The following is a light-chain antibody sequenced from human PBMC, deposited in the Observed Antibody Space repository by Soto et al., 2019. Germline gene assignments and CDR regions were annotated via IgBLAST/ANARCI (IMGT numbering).Light chain of an antibody. CDR3: TSFARGSTLV. J-gene: IGLJ3*02. CDR1: SSDVGTYNL. V-gene: IGLV2-23*01. Sequence: QSALTQPAAVSGSPGQSITISCTGTSSDVGTYNLVSWYQQYPGKAPKLMIYATSKRPSGVSNRFSGSKSGDTASLTISGREAEDEADYYCTSFARGSTLVFGGGTQLTVL. CDR2: ATS.